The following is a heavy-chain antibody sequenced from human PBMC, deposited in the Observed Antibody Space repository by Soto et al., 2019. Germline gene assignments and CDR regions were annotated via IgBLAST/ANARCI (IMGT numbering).Heavy chain of an antibody. Sequence: QVQLVESGGGVVQPGRSLRLSCAASGFTFSSYAMHWVRQAPGKGLEWVAVISYDGSNKYYADSVKGRFTISRDNSKNTLNRQMNGLRAEDTAVYYCARDLGQQLTSQLFYYYYGMDVWGQGTTVTVSS. CDR3: ARDLGQQLTSQLFYYYYGMDV. J-gene: IGHJ6*02. CDR2: ISYDGSNK. V-gene: IGHV3-30-3*01. CDR1: GFTFSSYA. D-gene: IGHD6-13*01.